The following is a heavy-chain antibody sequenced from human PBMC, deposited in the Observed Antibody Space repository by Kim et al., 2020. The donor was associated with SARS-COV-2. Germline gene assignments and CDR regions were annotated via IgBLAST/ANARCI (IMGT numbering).Heavy chain of an antibody. CDR3: AGTYYYGSGSYYDAFDI. J-gene: IGHJ3*02. Sequence: SETLSLTCTVSGGSISSSSSYWGWIRQPPGKGLEWIGSIYYSGSTYYNPSLKSRVTISIDTSKNQFSLKLSSVTAADTAVYYCAGTYYYGSGSYYDAFDIWGQGTMVTVSS. D-gene: IGHD3-10*01. CDR2: IYYSGST. CDR1: GGSISSSSSY. V-gene: IGHV4-39*07.